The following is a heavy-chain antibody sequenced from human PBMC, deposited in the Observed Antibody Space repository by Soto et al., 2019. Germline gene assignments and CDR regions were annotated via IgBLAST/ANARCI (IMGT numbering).Heavy chain of an antibody. CDR2: VFHSGSS. J-gene: IGHJ4*02. V-gene: IGHV4-59*02. CDR3: ARATGLGVAHIDY. D-gene: IGHD6-19*01. Sequence: ASETLSLTCTVSGASVTGFYWSWIRQPPGKGLEWIGYVFHSGSSNYNPSLKSRVTISVDTSKSQISLRLTSVTAADTAVYYCARATGLGVAHIDYWGQGTLVTVSS. CDR1: GASVTGFY.